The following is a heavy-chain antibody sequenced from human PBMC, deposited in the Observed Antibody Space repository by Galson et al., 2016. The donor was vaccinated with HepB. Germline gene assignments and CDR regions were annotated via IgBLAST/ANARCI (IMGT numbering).Heavy chain of an antibody. V-gene: IGHV4-39*01. J-gene: IGHJ4*02. CDR3: ARRAVSNRAPEFDS. D-gene: IGHD1-14*01. CDR2: IYYTGST. Sequence: TLSLTCSVSGGSINSNNYYWAWIRQPPGKGLEWIGTIYYTGSTYYKPSLKSRVTISVDTSKNQFSLKLRSVTAADTAVYFCARRAVSNRAPEFDSWGRGTLVTVSS. CDR1: GGSINSNNYY.